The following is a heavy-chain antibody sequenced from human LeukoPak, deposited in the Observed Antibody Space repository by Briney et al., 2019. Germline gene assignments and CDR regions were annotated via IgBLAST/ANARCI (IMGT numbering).Heavy chain of an antibody. D-gene: IGHD6-19*01. V-gene: IGHV3-33*06. CDR3: AKDRGSGWYNGWDY. CDR1: GFTFSSYA. J-gene: IGHJ4*02. Sequence: GGSLRLSCAASGFTFSSYAMHWVRQAPGKGLEWVAVIWYDGSNKYYAESVRGRFTISRDNSKNSLDLQMNSLRAEDTAVYYCAKDRGSGWYNGWDYWGQGTLVTVSS. CDR2: IWYDGSNK.